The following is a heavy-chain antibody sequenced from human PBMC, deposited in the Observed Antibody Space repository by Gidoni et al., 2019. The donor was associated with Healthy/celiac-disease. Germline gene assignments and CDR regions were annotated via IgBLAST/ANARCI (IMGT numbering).Heavy chain of an antibody. Sequence: PEVKKPGSSVKVSCKVSGYPLTELSMHWVRQAPGKGLEWMGGFDPEDGETIYAQKFQGRVTMTEDTSTDTAYMELSRLRSEDTAVYYCATGEQWPTEMYYFDYWGQGTLVTVSS. V-gene: IGHV1-24*01. CDR3: ATGEQWPTEMYYFDY. CDR2: FDPEDGET. D-gene: IGHD6-19*01. J-gene: IGHJ4*02. CDR1: GYPLTELS.